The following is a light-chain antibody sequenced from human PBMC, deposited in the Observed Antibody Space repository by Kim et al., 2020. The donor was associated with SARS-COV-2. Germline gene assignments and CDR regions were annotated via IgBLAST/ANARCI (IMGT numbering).Light chain of an antibody. V-gene: IGKV3-20*01. CDR3: QQYGSSLFN. CDR1: QSVRNNF. J-gene: IGKJ3*01. CDR2: GAS. Sequence: EIVLTQSPGTLSLSPGERATLSCRTSQSVRNNFLAWYQQKPGRAPRLLIYGASTRATGIPDRFSGSGSGTDFTLTISRLEPEDFSVYYCQQYGSSLFNCGPGTKVDIK.